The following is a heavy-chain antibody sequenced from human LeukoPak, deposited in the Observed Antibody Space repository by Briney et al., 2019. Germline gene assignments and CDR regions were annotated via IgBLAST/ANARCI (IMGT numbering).Heavy chain of an antibody. Sequence: GGSLRLSCGASGFNFFSYTINWARQAPGKGLEWVASISSAGSYIYYADSVKGRFTISRDNSNNSLYLQMHSLRAEDTGVYYCAEEEVGSETNFFDYWGQGTLVTVSS. V-gene: IGHV3-21*01. CDR3: AEEEVGSETNFFDY. J-gene: IGHJ4*02. CDR2: ISSAGSYI. CDR1: GFNFFSYT. D-gene: IGHD2-2*03.